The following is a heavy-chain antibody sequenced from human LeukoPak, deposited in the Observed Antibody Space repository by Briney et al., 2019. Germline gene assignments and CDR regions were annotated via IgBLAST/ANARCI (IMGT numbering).Heavy chain of an antibody. CDR2: IIPIFGTA. D-gene: IGHD3-10*01. J-gene: IGHJ5*02. CDR1: GGTFSSYA. CDR3: AKPRITMVRGVISLGWFDP. Sequence: ASVKVSCKASGGTFSSYAISWVRQAAGQGLDWMGGIIPIFGTANYAQKFHGRITITADKSKSTAYMELSNLRSEDTAVYYCAKPRITMVRGVISLGWFDPWGQGTLVTVSS. V-gene: IGHV1-69*06.